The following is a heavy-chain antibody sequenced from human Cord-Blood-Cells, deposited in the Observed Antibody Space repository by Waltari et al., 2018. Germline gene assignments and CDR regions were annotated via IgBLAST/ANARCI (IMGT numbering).Heavy chain of an antibody. Sequence: QVQLVESGGGVVQPGWSLRLSCAASGFTFSSYGLHRVRPAPGKGLEWVAVISYDGSNKYYADSVKGRFTISRDNSKNTLYLQMNSLRAEDTAVYYCANAQRSSWYYFQHWGQGTLVTVSS. D-gene: IGHD6-13*01. V-gene: IGHV3-30*18. CDR2: ISYDGSNK. CDR3: ANAQRSSWYYFQH. CDR1: GFTFSSYG. J-gene: IGHJ1*01.